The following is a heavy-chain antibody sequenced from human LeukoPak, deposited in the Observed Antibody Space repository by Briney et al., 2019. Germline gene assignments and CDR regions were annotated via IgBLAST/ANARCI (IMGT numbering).Heavy chain of an antibody. CDR1: GFTFSSYA. J-gene: IGHJ4*02. CDR3: ARDSNGIAVAVVDY. V-gene: IGHV3-30*04. Sequence: GGSLRLSCAASGFTFSSYAMHWVRQAPGKGLEWVAVISYDGSNKYYADSVKGRFTISRDNSKNTLYLQMNSLRAEDTAVYYCARDSNGIAVAVVDYWGQGTLVTVSS. CDR2: ISYDGSNK. D-gene: IGHD6-19*01.